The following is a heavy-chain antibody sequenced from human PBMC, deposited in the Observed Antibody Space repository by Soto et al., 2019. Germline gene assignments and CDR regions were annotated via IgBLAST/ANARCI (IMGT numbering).Heavy chain of an antibody. Sequence: QVQLVQSGADVKKPGASVKVSCKASGYSFTSFGINWVRQAPGQGPEWMGWISAYTGNTNYAHNLQDRVTMTTDTSTSTAYMELRSLRSDDTAVYYCARAPLKELSQNLFWGQGTLVTVSS. CDR1: GYSFTSFG. J-gene: IGHJ4*02. V-gene: IGHV1-18*01. CDR3: ARAPLKELSQNLF. D-gene: IGHD3-10*01. CDR2: ISAYTGNT.